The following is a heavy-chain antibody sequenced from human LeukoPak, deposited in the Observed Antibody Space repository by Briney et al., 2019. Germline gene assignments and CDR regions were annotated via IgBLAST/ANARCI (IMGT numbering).Heavy chain of an antibody. D-gene: IGHD6-19*01. J-gene: IGHJ4*02. CDR3: ASLEIAVADPYYFGY. V-gene: IGHV5-51*01. Sequence: GESLKISCKGSGYSFTSYWIGWVRQMPGKGLEWMGIIYPGDSDTRYSPSFQGQVTISADKSISTAYLQWSSLKASDTAMYYCASLEIAVADPYYFGYWGQGTLVTVSS. CDR2: IYPGDSDT. CDR1: GYSFTSYW.